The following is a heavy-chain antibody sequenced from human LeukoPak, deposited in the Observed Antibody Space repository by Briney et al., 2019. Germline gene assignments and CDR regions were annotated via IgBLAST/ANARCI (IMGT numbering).Heavy chain of an antibody. CDR2: ISSSSSYI. CDR3: ARRGTTVVTPPYYYYGMDV. J-gene: IGHJ6*02. CDR1: GFTFSNYS. V-gene: IGHV3-21*01. Sequence: GSLRLSCAASGFTFSNYSMNWVRQAPGKGLEWVSSISSSSSYIYYADSVKGRFTISRDNAKNSLYLQMNSLRAEDTAVYYCARRGTTVVTPPYYYYGMDVWGQGTTVTVSS. D-gene: IGHD4-17*01.